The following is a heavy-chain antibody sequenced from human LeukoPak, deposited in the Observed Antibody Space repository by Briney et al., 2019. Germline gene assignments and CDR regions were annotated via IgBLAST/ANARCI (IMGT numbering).Heavy chain of an antibody. CDR1: GFTFSRYA. V-gene: IGHV3-23*01. CDR3: ARSRSGSVAGTSDY. J-gene: IGHJ4*02. D-gene: IGHD6-19*01. Sequence: PGRSLRLSCAASGFTFSRYAMSWVRQAPGKGLEWVSSASTDGDTYYTDSVKGRFTISRDVSRNTLFLEMISLRAEDTALYYCARSRSGSVAGTSDYWGQGTQVIVSS. CDR2: ASTDGDT.